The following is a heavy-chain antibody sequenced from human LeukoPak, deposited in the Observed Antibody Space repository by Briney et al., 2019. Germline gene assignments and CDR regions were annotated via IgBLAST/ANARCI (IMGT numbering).Heavy chain of an antibody. CDR3: AKSWEQWLVRGFDY. D-gene: IGHD6-19*01. CDR1: GFTFSSYG. J-gene: IGHJ4*02. Sequence: GRSLRLSCAASGFTFSSYGMHWVRQAPGKGLEWVAVISYDGSNKYYADSVKGRFTISRDNSKNTLYLQMNSLRAEDTAVYYCAKSWEQWLVRGFDYWGQGTLVTVSS. V-gene: IGHV3-30*18. CDR2: ISYDGSNK.